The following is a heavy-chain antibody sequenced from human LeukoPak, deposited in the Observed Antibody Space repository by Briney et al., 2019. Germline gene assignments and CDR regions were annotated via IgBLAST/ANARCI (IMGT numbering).Heavy chain of an antibody. CDR2: VYPGDSTT. CDR1: GYSFNFYW. CDR3: ARRYTPSGYGDY. J-gene: IGHJ4*02. Sequence: GESLKISCKASGYSFNFYWIGWVRQLPGKGLEWMGIVYPGDSTTRYSPSFQGQVTISADKSISTAYLQWSSLKASDTAMYYCARRYTPSGYGDYWGQGTLVTVSS. V-gene: IGHV5-51*01. D-gene: IGHD5-12*01.